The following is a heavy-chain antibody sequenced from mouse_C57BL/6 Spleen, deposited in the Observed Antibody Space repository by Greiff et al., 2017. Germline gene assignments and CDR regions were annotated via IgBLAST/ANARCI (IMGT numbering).Heavy chain of an antibody. Sequence: EVKVVESGGGLVKPGGSLKLSCAASGFTFSDYGMHWVRQAPEKGLEWVAYISSGSSTIYYADTVKGRFTIPRDNAKNTLFLQMTSLRSEDTAMYYCARPGYGSSYPYAMDYWGQGTSVTVSS. J-gene: IGHJ4*01. D-gene: IGHD1-1*01. CDR2: ISSGSSTI. CDR1: GFTFSDYG. CDR3: ARPGYGSSYPYAMDY. V-gene: IGHV5-17*01.